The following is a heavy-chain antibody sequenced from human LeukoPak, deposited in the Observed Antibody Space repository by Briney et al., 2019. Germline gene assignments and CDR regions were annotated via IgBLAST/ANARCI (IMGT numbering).Heavy chain of an antibody. D-gene: IGHD1-26*01. Sequence: PGGSLRLSCAASGFTFSSYSMNWVRQAPGKGLEWVSSISSSSSYIYYAESVKGRFTISRDNAENSLYLQMNTLRAEDTAVYYCARWVGATRLYSNYGMDVWGQGTTVTVSS. CDR3: ARWVGATRLYSNYGMDV. J-gene: IGHJ6*02. V-gene: IGHV3-21*01. CDR2: ISSSSSYI. CDR1: GFTFSSYS.